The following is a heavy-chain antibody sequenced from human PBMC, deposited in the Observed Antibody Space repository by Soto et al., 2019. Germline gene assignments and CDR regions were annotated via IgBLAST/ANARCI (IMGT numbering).Heavy chain of an antibody. V-gene: IGHV4-39*07. Sequence: PSETLSLTCTVSGGSISSSSYYWGWIRQPPGKGLEWIGSIYYSGSTYYNPSLKSRVTISVDTSKNQFSLKLSSVTAADTAVYYCCAVAGTPSYYYMDVWGKGTTVTVSS. CDR1: GGSISSSSYY. J-gene: IGHJ6*03. D-gene: IGHD6-19*01. CDR2: IYYSGST. CDR3: CAVAGTPSYYYMDV.